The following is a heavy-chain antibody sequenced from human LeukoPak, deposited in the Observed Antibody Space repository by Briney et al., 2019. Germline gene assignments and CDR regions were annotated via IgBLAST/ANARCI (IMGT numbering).Heavy chain of an antibody. J-gene: IGHJ4*02. Sequence: VGALRLSCAASGFIFDDYGMTWVRQGPGKGLERVSGINWDGYSTGYADSVRGRFTISRDNAKSTLYLQMNSLRPEDTALYYCVRDLRTDYAFDSWGQGTLVTVSS. D-gene: IGHD4/OR15-4a*01. CDR1: GFIFDDYG. V-gene: IGHV3-20*04. CDR2: INWDGYST. CDR3: VRDLRTDYAFDS.